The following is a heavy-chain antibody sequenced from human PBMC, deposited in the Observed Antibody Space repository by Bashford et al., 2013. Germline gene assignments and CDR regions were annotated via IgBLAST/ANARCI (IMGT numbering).Heavy chain of an antibody. J-gene: IGHJ4*02. CDR2: IRSKANSYAT. D-gene: IGHD4-17*01. CDR1: GFTFSGSA. Sequence: GSLRLSCAASGFTFSGSAMHWVRQASGKGLEWVGRIRSKANSYATAYAASVKGRFTISRDDSKNTAYLQMNSLKTEDTAVYYCTRPAHYGDYGGYWGQGTLVTVSS. CDR3: TRPAHYGDYGGY. V-gene: IGHV3-73*01.